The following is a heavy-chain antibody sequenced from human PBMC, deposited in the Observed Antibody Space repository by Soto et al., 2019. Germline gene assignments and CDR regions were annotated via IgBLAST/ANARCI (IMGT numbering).Heavy chain of an antibody. Sequence: SVKVSCKASGVTFSSYAISWVRQAPGQGLEWMGGIIPIFGTANYAQKFQGRVTITADESTSTAYMELSSLRSEDTAVYYCARGRIVVVVAATPRYYGMDVWGQGTTVTVSS. CDR3: ARGRIVVVVAATPRYYGMDV. CDR2: IIPIFGTA. D-gene: IGHD2-15*01. J-gene: IGHJ6*02. V-gene: IGHV1-69*13. CDR1: GVTFSSYA.